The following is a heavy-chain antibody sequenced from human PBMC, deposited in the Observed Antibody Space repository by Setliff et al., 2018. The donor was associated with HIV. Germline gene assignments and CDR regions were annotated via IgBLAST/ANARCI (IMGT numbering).Heavy chain of an antibody. J-gene: IGHJ6*03. CDR1: GASISSAGYY. CDR2: IYYSGST. Sequence: SETLSLTCNVSGASISSAGYYWSWVRQHPGKALEWIGYIYYSGSTYYNPSLKSRITISLDTSKDHFSLRLTSVTAADTAMYYCARSIAGTGFNYYYFMDVWGKGTTVTVSS. V-gene: IGHV4-31*03. CDR3: ARSIAGTGFNYYYFMDV. D-gene: IGHD6-13*01.